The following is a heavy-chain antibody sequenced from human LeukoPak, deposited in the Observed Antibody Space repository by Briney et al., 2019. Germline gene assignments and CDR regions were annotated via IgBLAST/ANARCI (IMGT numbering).Heavy chain of an antibody. V-gene: IGHV3-9*01. D-gene: IGHD3-22*01. J-gene: IGHJ4*02. Sequence: PGGSLRLSCAASGFTFDDYAMHWVRQAPGKGLEWVSGISWNSGSIGYADSVKGRFTISRDNSKNTLYLQMNSLRAEDTAVYYCARVGSSGYYGDYWGQGTLVTVSS. CDR2: ISWNSGSI. CDR1: GFTFDDYA. CDR3: ARVGSSGYYGDY.